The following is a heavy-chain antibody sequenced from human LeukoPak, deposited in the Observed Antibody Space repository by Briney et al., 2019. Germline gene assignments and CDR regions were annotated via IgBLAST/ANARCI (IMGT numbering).Heavy chain of an antibody. CDR1: GFTFDDYA. Sequence: GGSLRLSCAASGFTFDDYAMHWVRQAPGKGLEWVSLISWDGGSTYYADSVKGRFTISRDNSKNSLYLQMNSLRAEDTALYYCATGGTAMAPDYWGQGTLVTVSS. CDR3: ATGGTAMAPDY. CDR2: ISWDGGST. V-gene: IGHV3-43D*03. J-gene: IGHJ4*02. D-gene: IGHD5-18*01.